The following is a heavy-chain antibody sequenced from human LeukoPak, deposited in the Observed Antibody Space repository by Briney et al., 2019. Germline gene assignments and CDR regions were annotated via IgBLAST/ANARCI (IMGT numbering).Heavy chain of an antibody. J-gene: IGHJ4*02. CDR3: ARVGHVVAAGTYDW. CDR2: ISYSGSP. Sequence: SETLSLTCTVSGASISSYYWSWIRQPPGKGLEWIGYISYSGSPNYNPSLKSRVTISADTSKNQFSLNLSSVTAADTAVYYCARVGHVVAAGTYDWWGQGTLVTVSS. V-gene: IGHV4-59*08. D-gene: IGHD6-13*01. CDR1: GASISSYY.